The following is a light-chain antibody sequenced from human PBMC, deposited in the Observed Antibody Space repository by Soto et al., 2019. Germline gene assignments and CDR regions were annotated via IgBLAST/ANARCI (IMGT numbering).Light chain of an antibody. J-gene: IGLJ1*01. Sequence: QSVLTQPASVSGSPGQSITISCTGTSSDVGGYNYVSWYQQHPGKAPKLMIYEVSNRPSGVSDRFSGSKSGNTASLTISGLQAEDEADYYCSSSTSSSSGVLGTGTRSPS. V-gene: IGLV2-14*01. CDR2: EVS. CDR1: SSDVGGYNY. CDR3: SSSTSSSSGV.